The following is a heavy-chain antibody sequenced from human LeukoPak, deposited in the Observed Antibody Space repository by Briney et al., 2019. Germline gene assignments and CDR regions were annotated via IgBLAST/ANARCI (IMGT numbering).Heavy chain of an antibody. Sequence: GGSLRLSCAASGFTFSNYAMHWVRQAPGKGLEGVAVISYDGSNKYYADSVKGRFTISRDNSENTLYLQMNSLRAEDTAVYYCASIALSTVTTFDYWGQGTLVTVSS. CDR3: ASIALSTVTTFDY. CDR1: GFTFSNYA. CDR2: ISYDGSNK. V-gene: IGHV3-30-3*01. J-gene: IGHJ4*02. D-gene: IGHD4-17*01.